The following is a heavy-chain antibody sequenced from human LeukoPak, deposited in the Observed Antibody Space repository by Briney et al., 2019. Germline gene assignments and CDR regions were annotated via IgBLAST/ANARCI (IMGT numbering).Heavy chain of an antibody. V-gene: IGHV6-1*01. CDR3: ARRLTQYDCFDP. CDR2: TYYRSTWYN. Sequence: SQTLSLTCAISGDSFSSNSVTWNWVRQSPSRGLEWLGRTYYRSTWYNDYAVSVRGRITVNPDTSKNQFSLHLNSVTPEDTAVYYCARRLTQYDCFDPRGQGILVTVSS. D-gene: IGHD2-2*01. J-gene: IGHJ5*02. CDR1: GDSFSSNSVT.